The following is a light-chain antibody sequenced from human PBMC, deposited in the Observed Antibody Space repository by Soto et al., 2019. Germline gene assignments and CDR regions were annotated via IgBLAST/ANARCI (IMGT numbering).Light chain of an antibody. Sequence: QSVLTQPPSASGSPGQSVTISCTGTSSDVGGYNYVSWYQQYPGKAPKLMIYEVSKRPSGVPDRFSGSKSGNTASLTVSGLQTEDEADYYCCSYAGSNSLLFGGGTKLTVL. CDR2: EVS. CDR1: SSDVGGYNY. V-gene: IGLV2-8*01. J-gene: IGLJ2*01. CDR3: CSYAGSNSLL.